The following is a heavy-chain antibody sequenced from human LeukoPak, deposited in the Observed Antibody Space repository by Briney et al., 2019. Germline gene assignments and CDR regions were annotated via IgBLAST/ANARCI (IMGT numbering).Heavy chain of an antibody. Sequence: PGGSLRLSCAASGFTFSSYGMSWVRQAPGKGLEWVSGINWNGGSTGYADSVKGRFTISRDNAKNSLYLQMNSLRAEDTALYYCARSGGGYSYGYFDYWGQGTLVTVSS. J-gene: IGHJ4*02. CDR1: GFTFSSYG. CDR3: ARSGGGYSYGYFDY. CDR2: INWNGGST. D-gene: IGHD5-18*01. V-gene: IGHV3-20*04.